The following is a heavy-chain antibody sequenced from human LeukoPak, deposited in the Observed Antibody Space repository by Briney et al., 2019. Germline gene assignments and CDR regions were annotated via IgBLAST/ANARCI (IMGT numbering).Heavy chain of an antibody. Sequence: SGGSLRLSCAASGFSFDDYAMHWFRQAPGKGLEWVSGISWNSGSIGYADSVKGRFTISRDNAKNSLYLQMNSLRAEDTALYYCAKDRTRYYYYMDVWGKGTTVTVSS. J-gene: IGHJ6*03. V-gene: IGHV3-9*01. CDR1: GFSFDDYA. CDR2: ISWNSGSI. CDR3: AKDRTRYYYYMDV.